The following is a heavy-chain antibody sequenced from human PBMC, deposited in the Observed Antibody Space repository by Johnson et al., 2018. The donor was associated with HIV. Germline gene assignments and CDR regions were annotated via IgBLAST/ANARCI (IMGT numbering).Heavy chain of an antibody. D-gene: IGHD3-3*01. Sequence: VQLVESGGGLVKPGGSLRLSCAASGFIFSDYYMNWIRQAPGKGLEWVSVIYSGGSTYYADSVKGRLTISRDNSKNTLYLQKNSLRAEDTAVYYCARGSPYYNFWSGYVDAFDIWGQGTMVTV. CDR3: ARGSPYYNFWSGYVDAFDI. CDR1: GFIFSDYY. V-gene: IGHV3-66*02. CDR2: IYSGGST. J-gene: IGHJ3*02.